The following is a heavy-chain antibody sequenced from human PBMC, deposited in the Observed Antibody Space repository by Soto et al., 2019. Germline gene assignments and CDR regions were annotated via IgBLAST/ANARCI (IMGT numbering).Heavy chain of an antibody. Sequence: GGSLRLSCAASGFTFSSYGMHWVRQAPGKGQEWVAVISYDGSNKYYADSVKGRFTISRDNSKNTLYLQMNSLRAEDTAVYYCAKGRAAVTTTPFDYWGQGTLVTVSS. CDR2: ISYDGSNK. V-gene: IGHV3-30*18. J-gene: IGHJ4*02. CDR3: AKGRAAVTTTPFDY. CDR1: GFTFSSYG. D-gene: IGHD4-17*01.